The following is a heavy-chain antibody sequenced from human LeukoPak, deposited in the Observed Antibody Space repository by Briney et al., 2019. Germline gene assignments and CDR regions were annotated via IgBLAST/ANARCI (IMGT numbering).Heavy chain of an antibody. CDR1: GFTFSSYA. Sequence: GGSLRLSCAASGFTFSSYAMSWVRQAPGKGLEWVSAISGSGGSTYYADSVKGRFTISRDNSKNTLYLQMNSLRAEDTALYYCAKGGCSSASCHLDYWGQGTLVTVSS. D-gene: IGHD2-2*01. J-gene: IGHJ4*02. CDR3: AKGGCSSASCHLDY. CDR2: ISGSGGST. V-gene: IGHV3-23*01.